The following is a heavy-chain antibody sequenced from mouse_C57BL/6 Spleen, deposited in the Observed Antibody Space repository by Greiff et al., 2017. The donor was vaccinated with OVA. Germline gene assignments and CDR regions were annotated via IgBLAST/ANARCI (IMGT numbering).Heavy chain of an antibody. CDR1: GYTFTNYW. V-gene: IGHV1-63*01. D-gene: IGHD2-2*01. Sequence: QVQLQQSGAELVRPGTSVNMSCKASGYTFTNYWIGWAKQRPGHGLEWIGDIYPGGGYTNYNAKFKGKATLTADKSSSTAYMQFSSLTSEDSAIYYCARGGDYGYDGYAMDYWGQGTSVTVSS. CDR3: ARGGDYGYDGYAMDY. CDR2: IYPGGGYT. J-gene: IGHJ4*01.